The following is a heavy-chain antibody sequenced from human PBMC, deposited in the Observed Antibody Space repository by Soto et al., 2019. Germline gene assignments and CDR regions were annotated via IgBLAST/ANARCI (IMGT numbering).Heavy chain of an antibody. Sequence: QVPLVQSGAEVKKPGASVKVSCKASGYTFTSHAIHWVRQAPGQGLEWMGWINAGNGNTKYSQKFQGRVTIIRDTSASTAYMELSSLRSEDTAVYYCARGITMVRGVYGEWGQGTLVTVSS. CDR3: ARGITMVRGVYGE. V-gene: IGHV1-3*01. CDR2: INAGNGNT. CDR1: GYTFTSHA. J-gene: IGHJ4*02. D-gene: IGHD3-10*01.